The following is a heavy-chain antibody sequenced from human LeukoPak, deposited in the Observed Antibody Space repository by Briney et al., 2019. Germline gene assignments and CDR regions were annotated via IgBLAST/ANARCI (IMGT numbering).Heavy chain of an antibody. CDR1: GFTFSSYS. D-gene: IGHD3-10*01. CDR2: ISSSSHRT. V-gene: IGHV3-48*04. Sequence: GGSLRLSCVASGFTFSSYSINWVRQAPGKGLEWVAYISSSSHRTYYADSVKGGFTISRDNAKNSLFLQMDSLRPEDTAMYYCAGPTKTDSGTKDIDYWGQGTLVTVSS. J-gene: IGHJ4*02. CDR3: AGPTKTDSGTKDIDY.